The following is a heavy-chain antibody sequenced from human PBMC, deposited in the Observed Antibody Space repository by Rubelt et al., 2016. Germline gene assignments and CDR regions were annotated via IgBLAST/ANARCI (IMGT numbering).Heavy chain of an antibody. V-gene: IGHV3-23*04. J-gene: IGHJ4*02. Sequence: EVQLVESGGGVVQPGGSLRLSCAASGFTFSSYAMSWVRQAPGKGLEWVSAITANGASTYYADSVKGRFTISRDNSRNTRDVQMNGLRVEDTAEYYCARRRYSSSWGFDYWGQGTLVTVSS. D-gene: IGHD6-13*01. CDR3: ARRRYSSSWGFDY. CDR1: GFTFSSYA. CDR2: ITANGAST.